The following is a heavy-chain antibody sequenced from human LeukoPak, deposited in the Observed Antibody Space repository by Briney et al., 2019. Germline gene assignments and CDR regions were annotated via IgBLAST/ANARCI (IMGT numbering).Heavy chain of an antibody. CDR2: IYIGGST. J-gene: IGHJ4*02. D-gene: IGHD6-19*01. CDR1: GFIVSNNY. CDR3: ASSSNGYYY. Sequence: GGSLRLSCAASGFIVSNNYMTWVRQAPGKGLEWVSVIYIGGSTYYADSVKGRFTISRHNPKNTLFLQMNSLRVEDTAVYYCASSSNGYYYWGQGTLVTVSS. V-gene: IGHV3-53*04.